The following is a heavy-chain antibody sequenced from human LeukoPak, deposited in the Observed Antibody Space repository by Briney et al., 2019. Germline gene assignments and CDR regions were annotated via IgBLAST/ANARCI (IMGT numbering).Heavy chain of an antibody. CDR1: GGSISGYY. J-gene: IGHJ4*02. V-gene: IGHV4-59*08. CDR2: VFYSGNT. Sequence: PSETLSLTCTVSGGSISGYYWSWIRQPPGKGLEWIGYVFYSGNTNYNPSLKSRVTISVDTSKNQFSLKLSSVTAADTAVYYCARHIRLNYWGQGTLVTVSS. CDR3: ARHIRLNY.